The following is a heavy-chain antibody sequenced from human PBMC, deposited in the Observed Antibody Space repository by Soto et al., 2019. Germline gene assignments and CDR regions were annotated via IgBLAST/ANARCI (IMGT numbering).Heavy chain of an antibody. CDR3: ARKIGGSLGDYYGMDV. CDR1: GYTFTSCG. CDR2: ISAYNGNT. D-gene: IGHD3-16*01. Sequence: ASAKVSWKASGYTFTSCGISWARQAPGQGLEWMGWISAYNGNTNYAQKLQGRVTMTTDTSTSTAYMELRSLRSDDTAVYYCARKIGGSLGDYYGMDVWGQGTTVTVSS. V-gene: IGHV1-18*01. J-gene: IGHJ6*02.